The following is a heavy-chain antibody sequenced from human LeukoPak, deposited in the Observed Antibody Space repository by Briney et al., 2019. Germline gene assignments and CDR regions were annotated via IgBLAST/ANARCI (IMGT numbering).Heavy chain of an antibody. V-gene: IGHV3-23*01. CDR3: AKDLAVGATGDDAFDI. CDR1: GFTFSSYA. D-gene: IGHD1-26*01. J-gene: IGHJ3*02. CDR2: ISGSGGST. Sequence: GGSLRLSCAASGFTFSSYAMSWVRQAPGKGLEWVSAISGSGGSTYYADSVKGRFTISRDNSKNALYLQMNSLRAEDTAVYYCAKDLAVGATGDDAFDIWGQGTMVTVSS.